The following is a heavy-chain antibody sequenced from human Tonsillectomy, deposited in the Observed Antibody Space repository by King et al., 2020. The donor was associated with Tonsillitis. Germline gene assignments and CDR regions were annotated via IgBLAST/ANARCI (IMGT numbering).Heavy chain of an antibody. CDR3: ARRPGMRRIGPAVAFDI. D-gene: IGHD6-13*01. CDR2: IYPGDSDT. J-gene: IGHJ3*02. Sequence: VQLVESGAEVKKPGESLKISCKGSGYSFTTYWIGWVRQMPGKGLAWMGIIYPGDSDTRYSPSFQGQVTISADQSISTAYLQWRSLKSSDTARYYGARRPGMRRIGPAVAFDIGGQGTMVTVSS. V-gene: IGHV5-51*01. CDR1: GYSFTTYW.